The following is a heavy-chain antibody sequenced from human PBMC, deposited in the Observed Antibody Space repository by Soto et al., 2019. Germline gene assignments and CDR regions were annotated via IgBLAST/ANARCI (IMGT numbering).Heavy chain of an antibody. CDR1: GDSVSSNSAA. CDR3: ARNKLIHKYCSSTSCYSGLDGMD. Sequence: SQTLSLTCAISGDSVSSNSAAWNWIRQSPSRGLEWLGRTYYRSKWYNDYAVSVKSRITINPDTSKNQFYLQLNSVTPEDTAVYYCARNKLIHKYCSSTSCYSGLDGMD. J-gene: IGHJ6*01. D-gene: IGHD2-2*02. V-gene: IGHV6-1*01. CDR2: TYYRSKWYN.